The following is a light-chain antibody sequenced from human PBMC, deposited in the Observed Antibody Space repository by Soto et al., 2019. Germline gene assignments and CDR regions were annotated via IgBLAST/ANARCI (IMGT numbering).Light chain of an antibody. CDR2: GAS. CDR1: QGISTY. Sequence: IQMTQSPSSLSASVGDRVTITCRASQGISTYLNWYQQKPGKAPKLLIYGASNLETGVPSRFSGSGSGTDFTFTISSLQPEDIATYFCQQYDNVFTFGQGTRLEIK. J-gene: IGKJ5*01. V-gene: IGKV1-33*01. CDR3: QQYDNVFT.